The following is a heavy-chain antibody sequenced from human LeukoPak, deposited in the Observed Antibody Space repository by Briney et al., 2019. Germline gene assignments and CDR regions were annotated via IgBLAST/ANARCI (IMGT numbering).Heavy chain of an antibody. D-gene: IGHD4-17*01. V-gene: IGHV4-4*02. CDR3: ARDREAVTNHDAFDI. J-gene: IGHJ3*02. CDR1: GGSISSSNW. CDR2: IYHSGST. Sequence: SGTLSLTCAVSGGSISSSNWWSWVRQPPGKGLEWIGEIYHSGSTNYNPSLKSRVTISVDKSKNQFSLKLSSVTAADTAVYYCARDREAVTNHDAFDIWGQGTMVTVSS.